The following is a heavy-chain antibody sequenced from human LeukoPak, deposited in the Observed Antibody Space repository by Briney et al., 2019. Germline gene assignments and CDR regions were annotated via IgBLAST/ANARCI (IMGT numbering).Heavy chain of an antibody. CDR3: ARDNSVGDIAWWFDP. J-gene: IGHJ5*02. Sequence: GASVKVSCKASGYSFTSHYMHWVRQAPGQGLERMGLINLSGSSTLYAQKFQGRVTMTRDMSTTTDYMELSSLRSEDTAVYYCARDNSVGDIAWWFDPWGQGTLVTVSS. CDR1: GYSFTSHY. V-gene: IGHV1-46*01. D-gene: IGHD3-16*02. CDR2: INLSGSST.